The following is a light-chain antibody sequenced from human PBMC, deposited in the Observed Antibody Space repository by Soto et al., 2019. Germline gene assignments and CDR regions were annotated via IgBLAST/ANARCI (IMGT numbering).Light chain of an antibody. J-gene: IGKJ3*01. V-gene: IGKV1-39*01. CDR1: QSISTY. Sequence: TQSRSFLFVSVGNRVTIPCWASQSISTYLNWYQQKPGKAPKLLIYAASSLQSGVPSRFSGSGSGTDFTLTISSLQPEDFATYYCQQSFRTPFFGPGTKVDIK. CDR3: QQSFRTPF. CDR2: AAS.